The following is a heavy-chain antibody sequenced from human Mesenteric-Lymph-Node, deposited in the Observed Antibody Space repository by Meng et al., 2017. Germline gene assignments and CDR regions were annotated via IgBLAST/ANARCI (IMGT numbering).Heavy chain of an antibody. CDR1: GFSFSSYA. V-gene: IGHV3-23*01. J-gene: IGHJ4*02. D-gene: IGHD3-9*01. Sequence: GESLKISCAASGFSFSSYAMSWVRQAPGKGLECVAAISGSGGSTYYADSVKGRFTISRDNSKNTLYLQMNSLRAEDTAVYYCAKEIFDIWTGYYVRGQGTLVTVSS. CDR3: AKEIFDIWTGYYV. CDR2: ISGSGGST.